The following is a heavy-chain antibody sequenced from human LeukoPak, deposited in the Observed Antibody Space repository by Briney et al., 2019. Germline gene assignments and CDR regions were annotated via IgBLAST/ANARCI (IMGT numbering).Heavy chain of an antibody. CDR3: ARGSSWYQDSYYYYGMDV. CDR1: GFTFSSYS. J-gene: IGHJ6*02. V-gene: IGHV3-21*01. CDR2: ISSSSSYI. D-gene: IGHD6-13*01. Sequence: GGSLRLSCAASGFTFSSYSMNWVRQAPGKGLEWVSSISSSSSYIYYADSVKGRFTISRDNAKNSLYLQMNSLRVEDTAVYYCARGSSWYQDSYYYYGMDVWGQGTTVTVSS.